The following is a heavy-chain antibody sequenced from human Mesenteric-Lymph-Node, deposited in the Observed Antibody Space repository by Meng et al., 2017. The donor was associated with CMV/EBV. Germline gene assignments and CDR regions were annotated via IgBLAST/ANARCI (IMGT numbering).Heavy chain of an antibody. CDR3: ARDKYQLLNFLDF. D-gene: IGHD2-2*01. J-gene: IGHJ4*02. CDR2: INWDGGRT. Sequence: GESLKISCVASGFTFDDYGMSWVRQAPGKGLEWVSDINWDGGRTGYADSMKGRFTVSRDNAQNSLYLQMNSVRVEDTALYYCARDKYQLLNFLDFWGQGTLVTVSS. CDR1: GFTFDDYG. V-gene: IGHV3-20*04.